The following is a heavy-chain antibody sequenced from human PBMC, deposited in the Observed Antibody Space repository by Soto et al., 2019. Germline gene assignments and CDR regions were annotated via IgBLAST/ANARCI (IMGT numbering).Heavy chain of an antibody. V-gene: IGHV1-18*01. D-gene: IGHD3-22*01. J-gene: IGHJ3*02. Sequence: QGIEWMGWISAYNCNTNYAQKLQGRVTMTTDTSTSTAYMELRSLRSDDTAVYYCARDPSFYYDSSGPTSTDAFDIWGQRT. CDR2: ISAYNCNT. CDR3: ARDPSFYYDSSGPTSTDAFDI.